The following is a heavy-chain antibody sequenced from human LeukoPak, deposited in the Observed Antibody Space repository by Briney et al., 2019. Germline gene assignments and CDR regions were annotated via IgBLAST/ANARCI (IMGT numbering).Heavy chain of an antibody. CDR3: AKDLATKGNCGGDCYSFDN. Sequence: TGGSLRLSCAASRFTFSSYGMHWVRQAPGKGLEWVAYIRFDGGNKDYADSVKGRFTISRDNSKNTLYLQMNSLRAEDTAVYHCAKDLATKGNCGGDCYSFDNWGQGTLVTVSS. V-gene: IGHV3-30*02. J-gene: IGHJ4*02. D-gene: IGHD2-21*01. CDR2: IRFDGGNK. CDR1: RFTFSSYG.